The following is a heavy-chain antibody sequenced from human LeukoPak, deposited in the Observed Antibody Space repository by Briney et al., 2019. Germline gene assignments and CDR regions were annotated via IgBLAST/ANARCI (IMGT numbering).Heavy chain of an antibody. CDR3: ARGGRFGEPFSRY. J-gene: IGHJ4*02. V-gene: IGHV4-34*01. Sequence: SETLSLTCAADGGSFSGSYWSWIRQTPGKGLEWIGEINQSGITNYNPSLTSRATISADTSKSQFSLKVNSVTAADTTVYYCARGGRFGEPFSRYWGQGTLVTVSS. D-gene: IGHD3-10*01. CDR1: GGSFSGSY. CDR2: INQSGIT.